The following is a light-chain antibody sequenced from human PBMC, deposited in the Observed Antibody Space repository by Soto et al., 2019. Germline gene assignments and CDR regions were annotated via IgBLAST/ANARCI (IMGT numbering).Light chain of an antibody. Sequence: IVLTQSPGTLSLSPGERVTLSCRASQSVTTRLAWYQHQPGQAPTLLMSGASNRASGVPVRFSGSGSGTDFTLTITRLEPEDFALYYCQQYGGSPITFGLGTRLEIK. CDR3: QQYGGSPIT. J-gene: IGKJ5*01. V-gene: IGKV3-20*01. CDR2: GAS. CDR1: QSVTTR.